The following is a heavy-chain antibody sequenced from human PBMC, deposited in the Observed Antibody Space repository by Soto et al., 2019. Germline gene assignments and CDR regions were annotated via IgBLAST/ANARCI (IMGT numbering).Heavy chain of an antibody. CDR2: ISSGGEYI. CDR3: AIDGAAGAVMGV. J-gene: IGHJ6*02. D-gene: IGHD6-13*01. V-gene: IGHV3-21*06. CDR1: GLIFSNYG. Sequence: EVQLVESGGGLVKPGGSLRLSCTASGLIFSNYGMNWVRQAAGKRPEWVSSISSGGEYIDYADSVKGRLTISRDNANNILYLQLTSLGVEETAVYYCAIDGAAGAVMGVWGQGTTVTVSS.